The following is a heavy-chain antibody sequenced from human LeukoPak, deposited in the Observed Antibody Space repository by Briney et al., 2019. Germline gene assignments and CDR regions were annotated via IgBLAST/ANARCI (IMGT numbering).Heavy chain of an antibody. J-gene: IGHJ4*02. Sequence: GGSLRLSCAASGFTFGSYWMTWVRQAPGKGLEWVANIKQDGSEKYYVDSVKGRFTISRDNAKNSLYLQMNSLRAEDTAVYYCCSGGSFDYWGQGTLVAVSS. CDR3: CSGGSFDY. D-gene: IGHD3-16*01. CDR2: IKQDGSEK. V-gene: IGHV3-7*01. CDR1: GFTFGSYW.